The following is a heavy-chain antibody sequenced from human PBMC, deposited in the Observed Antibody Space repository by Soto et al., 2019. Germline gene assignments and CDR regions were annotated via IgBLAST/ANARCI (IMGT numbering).Heavy chain of an antibody. J-gene: IGHJ6*02. D-gene: IGHD4-17*01. V-gene: IGHV4-4*02. CDR3: ARDLGVTTPRTYGMDV. CDR1: GGSISSSNW. CDR2: IYHSGST. Sequence: SETLSLTCAVSGGSISSSNWWSWVRQPPGKGLEWIGEIYHSGSTNYNPSLKSRVTISVDKSKNQFSLKLGSVTAADTAVYYCARDLGVTTPRTYGMDVWGQGTTVTVSS.